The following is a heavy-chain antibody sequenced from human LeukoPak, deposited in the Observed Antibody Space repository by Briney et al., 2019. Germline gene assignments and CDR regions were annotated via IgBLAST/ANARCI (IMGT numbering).Heavy chain of an antibody. CDR3: ARFSYGYSSSSRFDY. V-gene: IGHV4-31*03. Sequence: SETLSLTCTVSGGSISSGGYSWSWIRQHPGKGLEWIGYIYYSGSTYYNPSLKSRVTISVDTSKNQFSLKLSSVTAADTAVYYCARFSYGYSSSSRFDYWGQGTLVTVSS. J-gene: IGHJ4*02. D-gene: IGHD6-6*01. CDR1: GGSISSGGYS. CDR2: IYYSGST.